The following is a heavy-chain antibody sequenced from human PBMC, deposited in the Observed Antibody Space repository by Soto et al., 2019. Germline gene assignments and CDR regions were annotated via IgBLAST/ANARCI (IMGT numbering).Heavy chain of an antibody. CDR1: GFPFSRCG. CDR2: IKQDGSEK. J-gene: IGHJ5*02. Sequence: GGSLTICCAASGFPFSRCGMSWVRPAPVKGLEWVANIKQDGSEKSYVDSVKGRFTISRDNAKNSLYLQMNSLRAEDTAVYFCARDLPSISGRPGGWFDPWGQGTLVTVSS. D-gene: IGHD6-6*01. V-gene: IGHV3-7*01. CDR3: ARDLPSISGRPGGWFDP.